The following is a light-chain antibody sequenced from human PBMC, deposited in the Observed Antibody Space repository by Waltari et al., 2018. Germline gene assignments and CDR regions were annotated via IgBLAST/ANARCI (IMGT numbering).Light chain of an antibody. CDR1: QTVRNY. Sequence: DIAMSQSPSFLSASAGQRVTIICRASQTVRNYLNWYQQKPGQAPKLLIYAASRLQSGVPSRFSGSGSGTDFTLTISSPQPEDFATYYCQQTFSSPYTFGQGTKLE. J-gene: IGKJ2*01. CDR3: QQTFSSPYT. V-gene: IGKV1-39*01. CDR2: AAS.